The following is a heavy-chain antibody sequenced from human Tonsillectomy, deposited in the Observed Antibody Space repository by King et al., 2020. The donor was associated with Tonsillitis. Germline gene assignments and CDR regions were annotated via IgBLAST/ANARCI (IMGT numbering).Heavy chain of an antibody. J-gene: IGHJ3*02. CDR1: GFTFSRYW. Sequence: VQLVESGGGLVQPGGSLRLSCAASGFTFSRYWMHWVRQAPGKGLVWVSRIKSDGSGTIYTDSVKGRFTISRENDKNTLYLQMNSLRAEDTAVYYCARHDYGGNYDAFDIWGQGTMVTVSS. D-gene: IGHD4-23*01. CDR3: ARHDYGGNYDAFDI. V-gene: IGHV3-74*01. CDR2: IKSDGSGT.